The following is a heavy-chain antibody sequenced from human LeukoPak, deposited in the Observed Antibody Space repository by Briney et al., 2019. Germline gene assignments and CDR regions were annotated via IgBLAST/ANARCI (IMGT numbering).Heavy chain of an antibody. V-gene: IGHV1-8*01. J-gene: IGHJ4*02. CDR3: ARGPLTPGGYFDY. D-gene: IGHD3-16*01. CDR2: MNPNSGNT. Sequence: GASVKVSCKASGYTFTSYDINWVRQAPGQGLEWMGWMNPNSGNTGYAQKFQGRVTMTRNTSISTAYMELSSLRSEDTAVYYCARGPLTPGGYFDYWGQGTLVTVSS. CDR1: GYTFTSYD.